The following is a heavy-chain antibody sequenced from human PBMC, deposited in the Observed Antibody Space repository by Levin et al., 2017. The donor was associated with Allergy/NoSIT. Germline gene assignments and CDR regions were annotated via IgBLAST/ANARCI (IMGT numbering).Heavy chain of an antibody. J-gene: IGHJ4*02. D-gene: IGHD6-13*01. V-gene: IGHV4-4*02. Sequence: SETLSLTCAVSGGSISSSNWWSWVRQPPGKGLEWIGEIYHSGSTNYNPSLKSRVTISIDKSKNQFSLKLSSVTAADTAVYYCGKYINTWFPLDYWGQGTPVTVSS. CDR1: GGSISSSNW. CDR3: GKYINTWFPLDY. CDR2: IYHSGST.